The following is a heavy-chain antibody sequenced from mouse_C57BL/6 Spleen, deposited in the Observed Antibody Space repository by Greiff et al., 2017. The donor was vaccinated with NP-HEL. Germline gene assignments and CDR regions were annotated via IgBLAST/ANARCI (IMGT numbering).Heavy chain of an antibody. V-gene: IGHV1-64*01. D-gene: IGHD2-4*01. J-gene: IGHJ2*01. CDR2: IHPNSGST. CDR1: GYTFTSYW. Sequence: VQLQQPGAELVKPGASVKLSCKASGYTFTSYWMHWVKQRPGQGLEWIGMIHPNSGSTNYNEKFKSKATLTVDKSSSTAYMQLSSLTSEDSAVYYCARLDYDYVGDFDYWGQGTTLTVSS. CDR3: ARLDYDYVGDFDY.